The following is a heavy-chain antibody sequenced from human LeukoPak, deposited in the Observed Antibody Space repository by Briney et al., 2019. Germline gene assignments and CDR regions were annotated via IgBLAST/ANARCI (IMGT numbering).Heavy chain of an antibody. Sequence: SEALSLTCTVSGGSVSSGSYYWSWIRQPPGKGLEWIGYIYYSGSTNYNPSLKSRVTISVDTSKNQFSLKLSSVTAADTAVYYCAREYGPAAMFDYWGQGTLVTVSS. CDR1: GGSVSSGSYY. J-gene: IGHJ4*02. CDR3: AREYGPAAMFDY. CDR2: IYYSGST. V-gene: IGHV4-61*01. D-gene: IGHD2-2*01.